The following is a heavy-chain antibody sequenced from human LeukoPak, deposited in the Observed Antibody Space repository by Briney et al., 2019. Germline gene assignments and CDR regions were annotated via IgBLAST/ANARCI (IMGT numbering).Heavy chain of an antibody. CDR2: ISYDGSNK. D-gene: IGHD6-13*01. Sequence: GGSLRLSCAASGFTFSSYAMHWVRQAPGKGLEWVAVISYDGSNKYYADSVKGRFTISRDNSKNTLDLQMNSLRAEDTAVYYCARAGGSSTWYVWYFQHWGQGTLVTVSS. CDR1: GFTFSSYA. J-gene: IGHJ1*01. CDR3: ARAGGSSTWYVWYFQH. V-gene: IGHV3-30-3*01.